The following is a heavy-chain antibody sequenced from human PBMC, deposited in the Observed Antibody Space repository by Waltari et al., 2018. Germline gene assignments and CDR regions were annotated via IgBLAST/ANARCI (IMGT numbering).Heavy chain of an antibody. D-gene: IGHD6-13*01. CDR2: IYPYNGNT. J-gene: IGHJ4*02. CDR1: GYIFSNYG. V-gene: IGHV1-18*01. Sequence: QLVQSGAEVKKPGASVKVYCKASGYIFSNYGITWVRKAPGQGLEWMGWIYPYNGNTKYEQNFQGRVTMTTDTSTTTAYMEIRSLRSDDTAIYYCARDDVDSSNFGGFWGQGTLVTVSS. CDR3: ARDDVDSSNFGGF.